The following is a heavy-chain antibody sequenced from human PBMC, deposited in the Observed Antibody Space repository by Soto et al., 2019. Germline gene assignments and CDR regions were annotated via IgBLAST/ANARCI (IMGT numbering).Heavy chain of an antibody. CDR3: ARVTGFGNRGAFDI. CDR2: IIPIFGTA. D-gene: IGHD3-16*01. J-gene: IGHJ3*02. Sequence: ASVKVSCKASGGTFSSYAISWVRQAPGQGLEWMGGIIPIFGTANYAQKFQGRVTITADKSTSTAYMELSSLRSEDTAVYYCARVTGFGNRGAFDIWGQGTMVTVSS. V-gene: IGHV1-69*06. CDR1: GGTFSSYA.